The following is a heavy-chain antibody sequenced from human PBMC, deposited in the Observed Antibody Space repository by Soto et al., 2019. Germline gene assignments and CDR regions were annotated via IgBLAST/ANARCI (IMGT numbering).Heavy chain of an antibody. V-gene: IGHV1-3*05. D-gene: IGHD6-19*01. J-gene: IGHJ4*02. CDR2: INAGNGNT. CDR3: ARAVAVAADFDY. Sequence: QVQLVQSGAEEKKPGASVKVSCKASGYTFTGYAMHWVRQAPGQRLEWMGWINAGNGNTEYSQKFQGRVTITRDTSASTAYMELSSLRSEDPAVYYCARAVAVAADFDYWGQGTLVTVSS. CDR1: GYTFTGYA.